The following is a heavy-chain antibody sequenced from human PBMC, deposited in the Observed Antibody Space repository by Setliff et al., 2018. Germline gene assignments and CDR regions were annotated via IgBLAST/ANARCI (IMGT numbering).Heavy chain of an antibody. D-gene: IGHD2-21*01. CDR3: ARAPAGGGDFYFDY. J-gene: IGHJ4*02. CDR1: GYTFTSYA. V-gene: IGHV1-3*01. CDR2: INAGNGNT. Sequence: SVKVSCKASGYTFTSYAMHWVRQAPGQRLEWMGWINAGNGNTKYSQKFQGRVTITRDTSASTAYMELSSLRSEDTAVYYCARAPAGGGDFYFDYWGQGTLVTVSS.